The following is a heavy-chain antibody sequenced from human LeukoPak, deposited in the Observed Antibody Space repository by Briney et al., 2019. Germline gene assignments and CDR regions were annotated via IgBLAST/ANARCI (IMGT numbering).Heavy chain of an antibody. CDR3: AAPRYCSGGSCYPSFDY. CDR1: GYTFNDYY. Sequence: GASVKVSCKASGYTFNDYYMHWVRQAPGQGLEWMGWINPNNGGTKYAQKFQGRVTMTRDTSISTAYMELSSLRSDDTAVYYCAAPRYCSGGSCYPSFDYWGQGTLVTVSS. D-gene: IGHD2-15*01. CDR2: INPNNGGT. V-gene: IGHV1-2*02. J-gene: IGHJ4*02.